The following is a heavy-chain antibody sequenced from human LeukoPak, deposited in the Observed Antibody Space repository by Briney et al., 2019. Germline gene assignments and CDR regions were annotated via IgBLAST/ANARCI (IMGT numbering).Heavy chain of an antibody. Sequence: GASVEVSCKASGYTFTSYYMHWVRQAPGQGLEWMGIINPSGCSTSYAQKFQGRVTMTRDMSTSTVYMELSSLRSEDTAVYYCVRGYSSGWVLDYWGQGTLVTVSS. CDR3: VRGYSSGWVLDY. V-gene: IGHV1-46*01. CDR2: INPSGCST. D-gene: IGHD6-19*01. CDR1: GYTFTSYY. J-gene: IGHJ4*02.